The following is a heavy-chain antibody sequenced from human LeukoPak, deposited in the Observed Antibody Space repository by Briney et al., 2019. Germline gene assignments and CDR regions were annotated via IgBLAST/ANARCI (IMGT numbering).Heavy chain of an antibody. Sequence: SETLSLTCTISGGSINSGDYPWNWIRQTPGKGLEWIGYIYRSGTDYYNPSLDNRVTISVDTSKNQFSLKLSSVTAADTAVYYCARCAPHGPGTYYKAPFDPWGQGTLVTVSS. CDR2: IYRSGTD. V-gene: IGHV4-30-4*07. J-gene: IGHJ5*02. CDR1: GGSINSGDYP. D-gene: IGHD3-10*01. CDR3: ARCAPHGPGTYYKAPFDP.